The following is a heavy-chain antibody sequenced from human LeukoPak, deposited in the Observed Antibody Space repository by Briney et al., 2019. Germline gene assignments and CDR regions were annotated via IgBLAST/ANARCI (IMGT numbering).Heavy chain of an antibody. D-gene: IGHD3-10*01. CDR3: AGPRYGSGSYYNADFFDY. J-gene: IGHJ4*02. Sequence: ASVKVSCKASGYTFTSYGISWVRHAPGQGLEWMGWISAYNGNTNYAQKLQGRVTMTTGTSTSTAYMELRSLRSDDTAVYYCAGPRYGSGSYYNADFFDYWGQGTLVTVSS. V-gene: IGHV1-18*01. CDR1: GYTFTSYG. CDR2: ISAYNGNT.